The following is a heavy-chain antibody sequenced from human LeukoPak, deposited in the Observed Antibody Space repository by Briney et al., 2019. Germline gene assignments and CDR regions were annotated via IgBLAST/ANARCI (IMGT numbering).Heavy chain of an antibody. CDR1: GFTFSSYS. Sequence: PGGSLRLSCAASGFTFSSYSMNWVRQAPGKGLEWVAVISYDGSNKYYADSVKGRFTISRDNSKNTLYLQMNSLRAEDTAVYYCASDQLGMVDYWGQGTLVTVSS. CDR2: ISYDGSNK. D-gene: IGHD7-27*01. CDR3: ASDQLGMVDY. V-gene: IGHV3-30*03. J-gene: IGHJ4*02.